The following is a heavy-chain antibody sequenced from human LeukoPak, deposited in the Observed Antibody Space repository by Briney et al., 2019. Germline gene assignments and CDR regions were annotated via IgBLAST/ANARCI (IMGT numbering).Heavy chain of an antibody. CDR2: INHSGST. V-gene: IGHV4-34*01. CDR1: GGSFSGYY. Sequence: SETLPLTCAVYGGSFSGYYWSCIRQPPGKGLEWIGEINHSGSTNYNPSLKSRVTISVDTSKNQFSLKLSSVTAADTAVYYCARANTVTTYYFDYWGQGTLVTVSS. J-gene: IGHJ4*02. CDR3: ARANTVTTYYFDY. D-gene: IGHD4-4*01.